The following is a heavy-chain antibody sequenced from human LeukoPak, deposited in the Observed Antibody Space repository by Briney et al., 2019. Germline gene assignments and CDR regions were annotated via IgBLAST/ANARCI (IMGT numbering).Heavy chain of an antibody. Sequence: GGSLRLSCAASGFTFSSYSMNWVRQAPGKGLEWVSSISSRSSYIDYADSLRGRFTISRDNAKNSLYLQMNSLRAEDTAVYYCARGRRTMVRGVIILDYYYYMDVWGKGTTVTISS. J-gene: IGHJ6*03. V-gene: IGHV3-21*01. CDR1: GFTFSSYS. D-gene: IGHD3-10*01. CDR3: ARGRRTMVRGVIILDYYYYMDV. CDR2: ISSRSSYI.